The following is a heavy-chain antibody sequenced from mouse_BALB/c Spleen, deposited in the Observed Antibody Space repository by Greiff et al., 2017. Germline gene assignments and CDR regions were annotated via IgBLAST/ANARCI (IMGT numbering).Heavy chain of an antibody. CDR3: ARHEVYFDY. CDR1: GFAFSSYD. V-gene: IGHV5-12-1*01. J-gene: IGHJ2*01. CDR2: ISSGGGST. Sequence: EVHLVESGGGLVKPGGSLKLSCAASGFAFSSYDMSWVRQTPEKRLEWVAYISSGGGSTYYPDTVKGRFTISRDNAKNTLYLQMSSLKSEDTAMYYCARHEVYFDYWGQGTTLTVSA.